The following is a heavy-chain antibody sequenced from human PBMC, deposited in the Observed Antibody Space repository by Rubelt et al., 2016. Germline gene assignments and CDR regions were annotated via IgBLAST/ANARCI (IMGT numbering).Heavy chain of an antibody. Sequence: RQAPGKGLEWVAVISYDGSNKYYADSVKGRFTISRDNSKNTLYLQMNSLRAEDTAVYYCAREDIVATAIDYWGQETLVTVSS. D-gene: IGHD5-12*01. V-gene: IGHV3-30*04. CDR2: ISYDGSNK. J-gene: IGHJ4*02. CDR3: AREDIVATAIDY.